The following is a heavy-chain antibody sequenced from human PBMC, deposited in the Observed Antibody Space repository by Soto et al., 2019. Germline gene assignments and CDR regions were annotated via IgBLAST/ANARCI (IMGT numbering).Heavy chain of an antibody. D-gene: IGHD3-10*01. J-gene: IGHJ4*02. CDR3: ASYSTGLLSPFSFDY. CDR1: GGSVSSGSYF. Sequence: PSETLSLTCTVSGGSVSSGSYFWSWIRQPPGKGLEWIGYIYYSGSSNYNPSLKSRVTISVDTPKNQFSLRLSSVTAADTAVYYCASYSTGLLSPFSFDYWGQGTLVTVSS. V-gene: IGHV4-61*01. CDR2: IYYSGSS.